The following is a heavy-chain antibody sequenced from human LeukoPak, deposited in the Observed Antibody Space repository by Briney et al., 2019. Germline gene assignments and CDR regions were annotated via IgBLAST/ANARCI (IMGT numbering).Heavy chain of an antibody. V-gene: IGHV3-13*01. J-gene: IGHJ6*02. CDR1: GFTFSSYD. CDR2: IGTAGDT. Sequence: GGSLRLSCAASGFTFSSYDMHWVRQAPGKGLEWVSAIGTAGDTYYPGSVKGRFTISRENAKNSLYLQMNSLRAGDTAVYYCARGREYYYGSGTYPYGMDVWGQGTTVTVSS. D-gene: IGHD3-10*01. CDR3: ARGREYYYGSGTYPYGMDV.